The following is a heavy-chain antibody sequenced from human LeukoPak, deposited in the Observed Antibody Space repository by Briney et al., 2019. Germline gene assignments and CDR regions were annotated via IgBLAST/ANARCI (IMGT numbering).Heavy chain of an antibody. V-gene: IGHV3-23*01. CDR2: ISGSGGST. CDR1: GFTFSSYG. J-gene: IGHJ4*02. CDR3: ARVVPPTDYGSGSYFWDPYYFDY. D-gene: IGHD3-10*01. Sequence: GGSLRLSCAASGFTFSSYGMSWVRQAPGKGLEWVSAISGSGGSTYYADSVKGRFTISRDNSKNTLYLQMNSLRAEDTAVYYRARVVPPTDYGSGSYFWDPYYFDYWGQGTLVTVSS.